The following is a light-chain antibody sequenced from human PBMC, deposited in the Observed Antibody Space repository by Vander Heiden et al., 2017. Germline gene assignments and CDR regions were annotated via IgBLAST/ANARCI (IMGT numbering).Light chain of an antibody. Sequence: EIVMTQSPATLSVSPGERATLSCRASQSIGIKIAWYQQRPGQAPRLLIYGASTGATGMPARFSGSGSGTEFTLTISSLQSEDFAVYYCLQYSNWPLTFGGGTKVEI. CDR1: QSIGIK. V-gene: IGKV3-15*01. CDR3: LQYSNWPLT. J-gene: IGKJ4*01. CDR2: GAS.